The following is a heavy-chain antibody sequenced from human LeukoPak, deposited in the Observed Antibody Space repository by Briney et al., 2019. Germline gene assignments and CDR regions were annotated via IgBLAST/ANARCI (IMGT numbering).Heavy chain of an antibody. CDR3: ARVLLWFGELKDGMDV. CDR1: GYGFTSYW. CDR2: IYPGDSDT. J-gene: IGHJ6*02. V-gene: IGHV5-51*01. D-gene: IGHD3-10*01. Sequence: GESLKISCKGSGYGFTSYWIGWVRQMPGKGLEWMGIIYPGDSDTRYSLSFQGQVTISADKSISTAYLQWSSLKASDTAMYYCARVLLWFGELKDGMDVWGQGTTVTVSS.